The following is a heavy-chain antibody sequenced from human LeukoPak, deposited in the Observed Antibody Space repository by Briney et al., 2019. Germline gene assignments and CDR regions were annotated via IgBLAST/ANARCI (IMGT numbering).Heavy chain of an antibody. CDR3: AKDTYSSGWYFGYGMDV. V-gene: IGHV3-23*01. Sequence: SGGSLRLSCAASGFTFSSYAMSWVRQAPGKGPEWVSAISGSGGSTYYADSVKGRFTISRDNSKNTLYLQMNSLRAEDTAVYYCAKDTYSSGWYFGYGMDVWGQGTTVTVSS. J-gene: IGHJ6*02. D-gene: IGHD6-19*01. CDR1: GFTFSSYA. CDR2: ISGSGGST.